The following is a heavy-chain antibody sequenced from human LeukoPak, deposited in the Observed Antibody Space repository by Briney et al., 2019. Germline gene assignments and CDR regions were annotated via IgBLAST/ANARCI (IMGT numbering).Heavy chain of an antibody. D-gene: IGHD5-18*01. CDR2: IKQDGTER. Sequence: GRSLRLSCPAAGFTFTTYWMSWVRQAPGKGLEWVANIKQDGTERYYVDSVKGRFTISRDNSKNSLYLQMNSLRVEDTALYYCAKDNGGRGYNYGAFDPWGQGTLVTVSS. CDR3: AKDNGGRGYNYGAFDP. J-gene: IGHJ5*02. V-gene: IGHV3-7*03. CDR1: GFTFTTYW.